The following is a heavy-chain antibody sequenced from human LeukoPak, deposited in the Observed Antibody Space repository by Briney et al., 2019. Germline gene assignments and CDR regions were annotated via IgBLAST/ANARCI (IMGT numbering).Heavy chain of an antibody. CDR3: VRQVAGPFFDI. V-gene: IGHV4-38-2*02. CDR1: GYSISSGYY. D-gene: IGHD6-19*01. Sequence: SETLSLTCTVSGYSISSGYYWGWIRQPPGKGLEWIGSIYHSGSTYYNPSLKSRVTISVDTPKNQFSLKLSSVTAADTAVYYCVRQVAGPFFDIWGQGTLVTVSS. CDR2: IYHSGST. J-gene: IGHJ4*02.